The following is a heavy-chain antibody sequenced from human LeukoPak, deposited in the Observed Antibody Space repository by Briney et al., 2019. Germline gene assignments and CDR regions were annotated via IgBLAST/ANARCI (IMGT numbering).Heavy chain of an antibody. CDR3: AREVYAEDYVWGSYRWNYFDY. Sequence: SETLSLTCTVSGGSISSYYWSWIRQPPGKGLEWIGYIYYSGSTNYNPSLKSRVTISVDTSKNQFSLKLSSVTAADTAVYYCAREVYAEDYVWGSYRWNYFDYWGQGTLVTVSS. D-gene: IGHD3-16*02. J-gene: IGHJ4*02. CDR2: IYYSGST. CDR1: GGSISSYY. V-gene: IGHV4-59*01.